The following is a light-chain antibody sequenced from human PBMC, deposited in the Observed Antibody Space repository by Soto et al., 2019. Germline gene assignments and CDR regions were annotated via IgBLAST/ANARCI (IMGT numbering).Light chain of an antibody. CDR1: QDISNS. CDR2: DAS. V-gene: IGKV1-33*01. Sequence: DIQMTQSPSSLSASVGDRVTITCQASQDISNSLNWYQQRPGKAPNLLIYDASNLETGVPSRFSGSGSGTHFTLTISSLQPEDLVTYHCQQYNNLPLTFGGGTKVDIK. CDR3: QQYNNLPLT. J-gene: IGKJ4*01.